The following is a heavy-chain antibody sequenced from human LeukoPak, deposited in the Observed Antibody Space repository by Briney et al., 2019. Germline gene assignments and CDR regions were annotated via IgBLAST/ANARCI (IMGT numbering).Heavy chain of an antibody. CDR1: GFTSSIYG. J-gene: IGHJ4*02. CDR2: IRSDGSNE. V-gene: IGHV3-30*02. D-gene: IGHD2-2*01. Sequence: GGSLRLSSAASGFTSSIYGMHWVRQAPGKGLEWVAFIRSDGSNEYYTDSVKGRFTISRDNSKNTLYLQLNSLRPEDTAVYYCARGGISASWDPFDYWGQGTLVTVSS. CDR3: ARGGISASWDPFDY.